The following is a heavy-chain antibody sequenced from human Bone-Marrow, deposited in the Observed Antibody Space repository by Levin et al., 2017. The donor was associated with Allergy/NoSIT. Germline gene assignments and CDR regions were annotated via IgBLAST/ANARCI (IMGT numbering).Heavy chain of an antibody. CDR3: ARDRSNHAGKFDY. CDR1: GDSLSTYY. D-gene: IGHD1-26*01. CDR2: IYPRGAT. Sequence: ETLSLTCTVSGDSLSTYYWTWIRQPAGKGLEWIGRIYPRGATDYNSSLRSRVTMSLDTSKNQFSLRLTSVTAADTAVYFCARDRSNHAGKFDYWGPGTLVTVSS. V-gene: IGHV4-4*07. J-gene: IGHJ4*02.